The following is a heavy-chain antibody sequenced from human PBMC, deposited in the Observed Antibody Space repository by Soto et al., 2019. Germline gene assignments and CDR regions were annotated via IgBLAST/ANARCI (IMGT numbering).Heavy chain of an antibody. V-gene: IGHV1-18*01. D-gene: IGHD3-10*02. CDR1: GYTFTSYG. J-gene: IGHJ6*03. CDR3: ARGMLQGNYYYYYYMDV. CDR2: ISAYNGNT. Sequence: ASVKVSCKASGYTFTSYGISWVRQAPGQGLEWMGWISAYNGNTNYAQKLQGRVTMTTDTSTSTAYMELRSLRSDDTAVYYCARGMLQGNYYYYYYMDVWGKGTTVTAP.